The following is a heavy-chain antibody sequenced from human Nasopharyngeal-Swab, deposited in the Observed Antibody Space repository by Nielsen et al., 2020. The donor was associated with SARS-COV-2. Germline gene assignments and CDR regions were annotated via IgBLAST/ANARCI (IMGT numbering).Heavy chain of an antibody. J-gene: IGHJ4*02. CDR1: GGSISSGGYY. CDR3: ARADRRYGSGSYLVDY. CDR2: IYYSGST. V-gene: IGHV4-31*03. D-gene: IGHD3-10*01. Sequence: SETLSLTCTVSGGSISSGGYYWSWIRQHPGKGLEWIGYIYYSGSTYYNPSLKSRVTMSVDTSKNQFSLKLSSVTAADTAVYYCARADRRYGSGSYLVDYWGQGTLVTVSS.